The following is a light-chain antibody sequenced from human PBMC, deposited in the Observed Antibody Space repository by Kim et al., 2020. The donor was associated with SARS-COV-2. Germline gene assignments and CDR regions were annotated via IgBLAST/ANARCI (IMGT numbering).Light chain of an antibody. CDR1: SSDVGGYNY. V-gene: IGLV2-14*01. J-gene: IGLJ1*01. Sequence: QSALTQPPSASGSPGQSVTISCTGTSSDVGGYNYVSWYQQHPGKAPKLMIYDVSNRPSGVSNRFSGSKSGNTASLTISGLQAEDESDYYCSSFTKTATLVFGTGTKVTVL. CDR3: SSFTKTATLV. CDR2: DVS.